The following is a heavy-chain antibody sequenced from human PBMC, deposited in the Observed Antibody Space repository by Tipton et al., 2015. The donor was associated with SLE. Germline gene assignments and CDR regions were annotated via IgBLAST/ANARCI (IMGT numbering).Heavy chain of an antibody. CDR3: ARDRYAGYDPLYNWFDP. CDR1: GGSIDGHY. CDR2: IYYSGST. Sequence: GLVKPSETLSLTCTVAGGSIDGHYWSWFRQPPGKGLEWIGYIYYSGSTDYNPSLKSRVTISIDTSKNQFSLKLNSVTAADTAVYYCARDRYAGYDPLYNWFDPWGQGTLVTVSS. V-gene: IGHV4-59*11. J-gene: IGHJ5*02. D-gene: IGHD5-12*01.